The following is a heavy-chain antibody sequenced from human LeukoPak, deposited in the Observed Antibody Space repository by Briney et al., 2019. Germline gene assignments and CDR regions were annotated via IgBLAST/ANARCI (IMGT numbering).Heavy chain of an antibody. D-gene: IGHD6-13*01. CDR1: GYTFTSYA. CDR3: ARGYSSSWYSGTEH. CDR2: INTNTGNP. Sequence: ASVKVSCKASGYTFTSYAMNWVRQAPGQGLEWMGWINTNTGNPTYAQGFTGRFVFSLDTSVSTAYLQISSLKAEDTAVYYCARGYSSSWYSGTEHWGQGTLVTVSS. J-gene: IGHJ1*01. V-gene: IGHV7-4-1*02.